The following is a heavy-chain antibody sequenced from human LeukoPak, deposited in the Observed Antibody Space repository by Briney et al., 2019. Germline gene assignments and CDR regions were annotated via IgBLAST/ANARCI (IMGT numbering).Heavy chain of an antibody. Sequence: SGGSLRLSCAASGFTFSSYAMSWVRQAPGKGLEWVSAISGSGGSTHYADSVKGRFTISRDNSKNTLYLQMNSLRAEDTAVYYCAKDLGLDYIEGMDVWGQGTTVTVSS. J-gene: IGHJ6*02. CDR1: GFTFSSYA. V-gene: IGHV3-23*01. D-gene: IGHD4-11*01. CDR2: ISGSGGST. CDR3: AKDLGLDYIEGMDV.